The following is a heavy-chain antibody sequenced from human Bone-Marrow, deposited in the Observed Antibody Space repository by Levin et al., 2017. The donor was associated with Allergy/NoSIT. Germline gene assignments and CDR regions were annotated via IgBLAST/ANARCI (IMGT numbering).Heavy chain of an antibody. CDR1: GFRFDDYA. D-gene: IGHD5-18*01. J-gene: IGHJ4*02. CDR2: ITWNSGNV. Sequence: GGSLRLSCAASGFRFDDYAMHWVRQAPAKGLEWVSGITWNSGNVVYADSLKGRFTISRDNAKNSLYLQMNSLTTEDTALYYCTRDSEKRVDTPLVTAFDSWGQGTLVTVSS. CDR3: TRDSEKRVDTPLVTAFDS. V-gene: IGHV3-9*01.